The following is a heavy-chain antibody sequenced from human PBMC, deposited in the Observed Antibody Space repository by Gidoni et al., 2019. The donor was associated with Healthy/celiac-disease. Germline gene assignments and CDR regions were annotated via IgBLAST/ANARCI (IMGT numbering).Heavy chain of an antibody. Sequence: QVQLQESGPGLVKPSETLSLTCRVSGGSISSYYWSWIRQPPGKGLEWIGYIYYTGTTNYNPSLKSRVTISVDTSKNQFSLKLSSVTAADTAVYYCARQQYDILTGYSAYYYMDVWGKGTTVTVSS. D-gene: IGHD3-9*01. V-gene: IGHV4-59*08. CDR2: IYYTGTT. CDR1: GGSISSYY. CDR3: ARQQYDILTGYSAYYYMDV. J-gene: IGHJ6*03.